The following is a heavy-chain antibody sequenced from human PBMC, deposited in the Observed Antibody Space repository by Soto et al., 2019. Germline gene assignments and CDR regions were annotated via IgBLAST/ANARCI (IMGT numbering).Heavy chain of an antibody. V-gene: IGHV3-30*03. CDR1: GFTFSSYG. D-gene: IGHD2-2*01. Sequence: QVQLVESGGGVVQPGRSLRLSCAASGFTFSSYGMHWVRQAPGKGLEWVAVISYEGSNKYYADSVKGRFTISRDNSKNTLYLQMNSLRAVDTAVYYCASQSFPGGYCSSTSCPTGWFDPWGQGTLVTVSS. CDR3: ASQSFPGGYCSSTSCPTGWFDP. CDR2: ISYEGSNK. J-gene: IGHJ5*02.